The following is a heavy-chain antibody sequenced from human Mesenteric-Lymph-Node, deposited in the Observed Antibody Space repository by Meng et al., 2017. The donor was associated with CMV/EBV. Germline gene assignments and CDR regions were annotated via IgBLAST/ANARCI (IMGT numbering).Heavy chain of an antibody. J-gene: IGHJ6*02. V-gene: IGHV5-51*01. Sequence: KVSCKGSGYSFTSYWIGWVRQMPGKGLEWMGIIYPGDSDTRYSPSFQGQVTISADKSIRTAYLQWSSLKASDTAMYYCARPIGARKMFPYGMDVWGQGTTVTVSS. CDR2: IYPGDSDT. CDR1: GYSFTSYW. D-gene: IGHD3-10*02. CDR3: ARPIGARKMFPYGMDV.